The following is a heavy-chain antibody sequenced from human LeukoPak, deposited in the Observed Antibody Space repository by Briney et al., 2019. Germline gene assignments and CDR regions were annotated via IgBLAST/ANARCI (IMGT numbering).Heavy chain of an antibody. CDR2: IDSSGSTI. CDR1: GYSFTSYW. Sequence: GESLKISCKGSGYSFTSYWIGWVRQAPGKGLEWVSYIDSSGSTIHYADSVKGRFTISRDNSKNTLYLQMGSLRAEDMAVYYCARVGGSLPDAFDIWGQGTMVPVSS. V-gene: IGHV3-48*01. D-gene: IGHD2-15*01. J-gene: IGHJ3*02. CDR3: ARVGGSLPDAFDI.